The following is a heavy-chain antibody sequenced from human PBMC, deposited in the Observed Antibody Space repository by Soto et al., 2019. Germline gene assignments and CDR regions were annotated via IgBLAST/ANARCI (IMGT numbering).Heavy chain of an antibody. CDR1: GFTLSSHR. Sequence: EEQLLECGGGLVQPGGPLRLFCVASGFTLSSHRLSWYRQVRGKGLESVSTISISGGGTTYYADSVKGRFTSPRDYSKNTVYLQMISRRAEDTAVYYCAKTAGVPAFWCQGTLGTVSS. CDR3: AKTAGVPAF. J-gene: IGHJ3*01. V-gene: IGHV3-23*01. D-gene: IGHD3-3*01. CDR2: ISISGGGTT.